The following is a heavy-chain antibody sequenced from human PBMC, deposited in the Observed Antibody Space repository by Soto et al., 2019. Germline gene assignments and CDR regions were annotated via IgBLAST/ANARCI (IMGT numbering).Heavy chain of an antibody. V-gene: IGHV3-30*03. D-gene: IGHD3-10*01. CDR3: ARAGLISNRFDP. CDR1: GFIFSDYD. J-gene: IGHJ5*02. Sequence: QVQLVESGGGVVQPGRSLRLSCAASGFIFSDYDIHWVRQAPGKGLEWVAVILFDGSNKYYADSVKGRFTVSRDNSKNPVYLQMNSLRDEDTAVYYCARAGLISNRFDPWGQGTLVTVSS. CDR2: ILFDGSNK.